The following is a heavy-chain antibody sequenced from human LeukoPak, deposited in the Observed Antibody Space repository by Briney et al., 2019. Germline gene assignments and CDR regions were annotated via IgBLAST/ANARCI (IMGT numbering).Heavy chain of an antibody. Sequence: GGSLRLSCAASGFTVRSNYMSWVRQAPGKGLEWLSMIYTGGETYYADSVRGRFTISKDNSNNTLYLQMNSLRAEDTAVYYCTSRVVVPAAISDYWGQGTLVTVSS. CDR1: GFTVRSNY. CDR3: TSRVVVPAAISDY. D-gene: IGHD2-2*01. CDR2: IYTGGET. J-gene: IGHJ4*02. V-gene: IGHV3-53*01.